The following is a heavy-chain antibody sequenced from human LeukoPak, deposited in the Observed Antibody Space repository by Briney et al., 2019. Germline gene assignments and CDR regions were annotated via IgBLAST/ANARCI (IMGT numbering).Heavy chain of an antibody. CDR2: IKQDGNEK. D-gene: IGHD3-3*01. Sequence: GGSLRLSCAASGFTFSSYWMTWVRQAPGKGLEWVASIKQDGNEKYYVDSVKGRFTISRDNARNSLYLQMNSLKTEDTAVYYCTRAYLLYYDFWSGYSDYYYMDVWGKGTTVTVSS. CDR3: TRAYLLYYDFWSGYSDYYYMDV. V-gene: IGHV3-7*03. J-gene: IGHJ6*03. CDR1: GFTFSSYW.